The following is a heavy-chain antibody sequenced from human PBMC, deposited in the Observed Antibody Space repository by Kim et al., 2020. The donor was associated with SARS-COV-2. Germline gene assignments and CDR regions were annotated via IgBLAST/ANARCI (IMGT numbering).Heavy chain of an antibody. V-gene: IGHV4-39*01. D-gene: IGHD3-22*01. CDR2: IYYSGST. CDR3: ARHPRYTMIVVVTDYGLDV. J-gene: IGHJ6*02. Sequence: SETLSLTCTVSGGSISSSIYYWGWIRQPPGKGLEWIGNIYYSGSTYYNPSLKSRVTISVHTSKNQFSLKLSSVTAADTAVYYCARHPRYTMIVVVTDYGLDVWGRGTTVTVSS. CDR1: GGSISSSIYY.